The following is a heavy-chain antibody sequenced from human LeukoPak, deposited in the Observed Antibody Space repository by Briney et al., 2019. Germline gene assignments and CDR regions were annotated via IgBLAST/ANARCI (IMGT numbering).Heavy chain of an antibody. V-gene: IGHV1-69*13. CDR1: GGTFSSYA. CDR3: ARGLVGATPEYYYNGMDV. D-gene: IGHD1-26*01. CDR2: IIPIFGTA. J-gene: IGHJ6*02. Sequence: ASVKVSCKASGGTFSSYAISWVRQAPGQGLEWMGGIIPIFGTANYAQKFQGRVTITADESTSTAYMELSSLRSEDTAVYYCARGLVGATPEYYYNGMDVWGQGTTVTVSS.